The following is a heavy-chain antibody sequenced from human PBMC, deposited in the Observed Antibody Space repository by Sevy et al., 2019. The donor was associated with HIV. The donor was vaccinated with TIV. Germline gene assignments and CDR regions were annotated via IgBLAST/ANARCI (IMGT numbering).Heavy chain of an antibody. D-gene: IGHD3-22*01. CDR1: GYTLSELS. Sequence: ASVKVSCMVSGYTLSELSMHWVRQAPGKGLEWMGSFDPEDDETIYAQKFQGRVTMTEDTSTDTAYMELNNLRSEDTAVYYCATTTDYYDSSGSPFDYWGQGTLVTVSS. V-gene: IGHV1-24*01. J-gene: IGHJ4*02. CDR3: ATTTDYYDSSGSPFDY. CDR2: FDPEDDET.